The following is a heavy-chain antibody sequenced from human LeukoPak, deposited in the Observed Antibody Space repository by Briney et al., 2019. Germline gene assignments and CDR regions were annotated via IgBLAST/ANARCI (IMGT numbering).Heavy chain of an antibody. D-gene: IGHD5-24*01. CDR2: INSDGSST. V-gene: IGHV3-74*01. CDR1: GFTFSNYW. J-gene: IGHJ3*02. CDR3: ARLVDDYLDAFDI. Sequence: PGGSLRLSCAASGFTFSNYWMHWVRQAPGKGLVWVSRINSDGSSTSYADSVKGRFTISRDNAKNTLYLQMNSLRAEDTAVYYCARLVDDYLDAFDIWGQGTMVTVSS.